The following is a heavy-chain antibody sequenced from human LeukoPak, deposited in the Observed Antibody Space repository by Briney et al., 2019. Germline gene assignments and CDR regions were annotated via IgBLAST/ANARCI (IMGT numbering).Heavy chain of an antibody. D-gene: IGHD4-17*01. CDR2: INHSGST. CDR1: GGSFSGYY. Sequence: SETLSLTCAVYGGSFSGYYWSWIRQPPGKGLEWIGEINHSGSTNYNPSLKSRVTISVDTSKSQFSLKLSSVTAADTAVYYCARSSYGAQLFYYYYGMDVWGQGTTVTVSS. CDR3: ARSSYGAQLFYYYYGMDV. J-gene: IGHJ6*02. V-gene: IGHV4-34*01.